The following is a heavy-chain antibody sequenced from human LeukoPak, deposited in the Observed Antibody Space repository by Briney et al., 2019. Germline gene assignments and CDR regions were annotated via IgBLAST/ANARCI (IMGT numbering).Heavy chain of an antibody. CDR3: ATKGTRWLQPSSFEY. CDR1: GGTFSSYA. Sequence: ASVKVSCKASGGTFSSYAISWVRQAPGQGLEWMGRIIPTLGIANYAQKFQGRVTITADKSTSTAYMELSSLRSEDTAAYYCATKGTRWLQPSSFEYWGQGTLVTVSS. CDR2: IIPTLGIA. V-gene: IGHV1-69*04. D-gene: IGHD5-24*01. J-gene: IGHJ4*02.